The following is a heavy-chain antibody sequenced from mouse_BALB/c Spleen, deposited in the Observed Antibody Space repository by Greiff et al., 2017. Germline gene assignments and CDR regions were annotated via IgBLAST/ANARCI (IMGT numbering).Heavy chain of an antibody. CDR2: ISSGSSTI. CDR1: GFTFSSFG. V-gene: IGHV5-17*02. CDR3: ARDSVYYFDY. Sequence: EVQRVESGGGLVQPGGSRKLSCAASGFTFSSFGMHWVRQAPEKGLEWVAYISSGSSTIYYADTVKGRFTISRDNPKNTLFLQMTSLRSEDTAMYYCARDSVYYFDYWGQGTTLTVSS. J-gene: IGHJ2*01.